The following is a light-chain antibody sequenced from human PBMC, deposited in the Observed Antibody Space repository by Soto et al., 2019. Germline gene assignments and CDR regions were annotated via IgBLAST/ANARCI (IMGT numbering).Light chain of an antibody. Sequence: DIQMTQSPSTLSAFVGDRVTITCRASQSIRTSLAWYQQKPGKAPKLLIYLASYLESGVPARFSGSGSATEFTLSISSLQPDDFATYYCQQYDSYSRTFGQGTEVEIK. J-gene: IGKJ1*01. CDR1: QSIRTS. CDR2: LAS. CDR3: QQYDSYSRT. V-gene: IGKV1-5*03.